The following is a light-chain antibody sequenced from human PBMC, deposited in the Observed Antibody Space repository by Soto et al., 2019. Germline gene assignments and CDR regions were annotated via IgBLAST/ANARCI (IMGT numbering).Light chain of an antibody. CDR3: QQRSNWPLT. CDR2: DAS. CDR1: QSVSSY. V-gene: IGKV3-11*01. J-gene: IGKJ5*01. Sequence: EIVLTQSPATLSLSPWERATLSCMASQSVSSYLAWYQQKPGQAPRLLIYDASNRATGIPARFSGSGSGTDFTLTISSLEPEDFAVYYCQQRSNWPLTFGRGTRLQI.